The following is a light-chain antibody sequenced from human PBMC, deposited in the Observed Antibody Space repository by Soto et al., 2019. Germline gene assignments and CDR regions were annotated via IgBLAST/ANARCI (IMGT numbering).Light chain of an antibody. CDR3: TSYTSSSTV. CDR2: AVS. CDR1: SSDVGGHNY. Sequence: QSVLTQPASVSGSPGQSITISCTGTSSDVGGHNYVSWYQQYPGKAPKLMIYAVSNRPSGVSNRFSGSKSGNTASLTISGLQAEDEADYYCTSYTSSSTVFGGGTKVTVL. V-gene: IGLV2-14*01. J-gene: IGLJ2*01.